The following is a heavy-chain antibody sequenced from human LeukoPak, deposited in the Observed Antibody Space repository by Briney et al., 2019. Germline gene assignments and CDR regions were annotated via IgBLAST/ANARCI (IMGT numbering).Heavy chain of an antibody. CDR1: GYTLTELS. CDR2: FDPEDGET. D-gene: IGHD3-22*01. CDR3: ATEGYYYDSSGYPGFDY. J-gene: IGHJ4*02. V-gene: IGHV1-24*01. Sequence: GASVKVSCKVSGYTLTELSMYWVRQAPGKGLEWMGGFDPEDGETIYAQKFQGRVTMTEDTSTDTAYMELSSLRSEDTAVYYCATEGYYYDSSGYPGFDYWGQGTRVTVSS.